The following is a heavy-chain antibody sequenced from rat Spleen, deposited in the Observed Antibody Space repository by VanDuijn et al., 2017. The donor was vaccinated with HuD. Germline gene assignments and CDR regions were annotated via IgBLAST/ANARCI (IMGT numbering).Heavy chain of an antibody. V-gene: IGHV2S61*01. CDR1: GFSLTGNN. D-gene: IGHD1-2*01. Sequence: QVQLKESGPGLVQPSQTLSLTCTVSGFSLTGNNVHWVRQPPGKGLEWMGLIWGNGNTNYNSALKSRLSISRDTSKSQVFLKMNNLQTEDTAMYFCARSDTIAAMGHYWGQGVMVTVSS. CDR3: ARSDTIAAMGHY. CDR2: IWGNGNT. J-gene: IGHJ2*01.